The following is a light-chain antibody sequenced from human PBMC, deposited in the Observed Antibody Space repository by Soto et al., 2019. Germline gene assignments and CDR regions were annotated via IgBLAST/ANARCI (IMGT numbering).Light chain of an antibody. Sequence: DLQMTQSPSTLSASVGDRVTITCRASQSISNWLAWYQQRPGKAPKLLIYDASSLETGVPSRFSGSRSGTEFTLTISSLQPDDFATYYCQHYNRNLYTFGQGTKVDI. V-gene: IGKV1-5*01. J-gene: IGKJ2*01. CDR1: QSISNW. CDR2: DAS. CDR3: QHYNRNLYT.